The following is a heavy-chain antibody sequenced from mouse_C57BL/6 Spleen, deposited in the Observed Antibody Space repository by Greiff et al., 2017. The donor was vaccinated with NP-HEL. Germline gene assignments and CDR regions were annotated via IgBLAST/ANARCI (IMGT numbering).Heavy chain of an antibody. Sequence: VQLQQSGAELVRPGSSVKLSCKASGYTFTSYWMHWVKQRPIQGLEWIGNIDPSDSETHYNQKFKDKATLTVDRSSSTAYMQLSSLTSEDSAVYYCARRGWDVWGQGTLVTVSA. V-gene: IGHV1-52*01. D-gene: IGHD4-1*01. CDR3: ARRGWDV. J-gene: IGHJ3*02. CDR1: GYTFTSYW. CDR2: IDPSDSET.